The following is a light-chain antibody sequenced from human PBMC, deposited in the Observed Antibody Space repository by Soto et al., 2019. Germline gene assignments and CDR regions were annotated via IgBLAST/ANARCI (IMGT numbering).Light chain of an antibody. CDR3: QSYDSSLSGYV. J-gene: IGLJ1*01. CDR1: SSNIGAGYD. V-gene: IGLV1-40*01. CDR2: GHS. Sequence: QSVLTQPPSVYGAPGQRVTISCTGSSSNIGAGYDVHWYQQLPGTAPKLLIYGHSNRPSGVPDRFSGSKSGTSASLAITGLQAEDEADYYCQSYDSSLSGYVFGTGTKVTVL.